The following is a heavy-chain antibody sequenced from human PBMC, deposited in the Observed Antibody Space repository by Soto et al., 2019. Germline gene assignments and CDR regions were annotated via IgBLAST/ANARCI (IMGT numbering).Heavy chain of an antibody. Sequence: SETLSLTCTVSGESIIRGDHYWIWVRQSPGEGLEWIGFIYYSGNTYYNPSLKSRVSMSVDTSNNQFSLKLNSVTAADTAVYYCARDAGYCNSVSCYPYNMDVWGQGTTVTVSS. V-gene: IGHV4-30-4*01. D-gene: IGHD2-15*01. J-gene: IGHJ6*02. CDR3: ARDAGYCNSVSCYPYNMDV. CDR2: IYYSGNT. CDR1: GESIIRGDHY.